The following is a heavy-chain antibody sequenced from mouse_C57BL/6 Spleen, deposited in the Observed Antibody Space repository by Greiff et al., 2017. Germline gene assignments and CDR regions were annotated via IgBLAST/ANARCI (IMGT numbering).Heavy chain of an antibody. V-gene: IGHV3-1*01. J-gene: IGHJ4*01. CDR2: ISYSGST. D-gene: IGHD1-1*01. CDR3: ARGIRFSYAMDY. CDR1: GYSITSGYD. Sequence: EVQLQESGPGMVKPSQSLSLTCTVTGYSITSGYDWHWIRHFPGNKLEWMGYISYSGSTNYNPSLKSRISITHDTSKNHFFLKLNSVTTEDTATYYCARGIRFSYAMDYWGQGTSVTVSS.